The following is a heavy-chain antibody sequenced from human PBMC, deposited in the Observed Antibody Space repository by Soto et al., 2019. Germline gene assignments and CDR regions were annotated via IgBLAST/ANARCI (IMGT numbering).Heavy chain of an antibody. CDR3: ARAIRGFSYVVDY. CDR2: ISGSGATK. CDR1: GFTFSSHS. J-gene: IGHJ4*02. V-gene: IGHV3-48*01. D-gene: IGHD5-18*01. Sequence: EVQLVESGGGLIQPGGSLRLSCAASGFTFSSHSINWVRQAPGKGLEWVSYISGSGATKYYAESVKGRFTISRDNARNSLYLQMSSLSVEDTAVYYCARAIRGFSYVVDYWGQGTLVTVSS.